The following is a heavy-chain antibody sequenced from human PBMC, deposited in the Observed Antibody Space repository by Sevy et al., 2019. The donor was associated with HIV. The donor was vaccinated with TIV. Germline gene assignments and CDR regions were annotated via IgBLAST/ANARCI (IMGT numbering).Heavy chain of an antibody. CDR2: ISTFNGDT. Sequence: ASVKVSCKTSGYRFMSYGISWVRQAPGQGLEWMGWISTFNGDTNAAPKLQGRVTMTTDTSTSTGYMELRSQRSDDTAVYYCARAPSGSQGPGQYFHYWGQGTLVTVSS. J-gene: IGHJ1*01. CDR3: ARAPSGSQGPGQYFHY. D-gene: IGHD1-26*01. V-gene: IGHV1-18*01. CDR1: GYRFMSYG.